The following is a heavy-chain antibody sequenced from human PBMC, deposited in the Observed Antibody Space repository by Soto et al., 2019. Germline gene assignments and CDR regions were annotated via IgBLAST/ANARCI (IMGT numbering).Heavy chain of an antibody. D-gene: IGHD3-22*01. CDR2: ISADNGNT. CDR1: GYTFTSYG. J-gene: IGHJ4*02. Sequence: QVQLVQSGAEVKKPGASVKVSCKASGYTFTSYGISWVRQAPGQGLEWMGWISADNGNTNYAQKLQGRVTMTTDTSTSTANMELRSLISDDTAVYYCARELYYDSGADYWCQATLVSVPS. V-gene: IGHV1-18*01. CDR3: ARELYYDSGADY.